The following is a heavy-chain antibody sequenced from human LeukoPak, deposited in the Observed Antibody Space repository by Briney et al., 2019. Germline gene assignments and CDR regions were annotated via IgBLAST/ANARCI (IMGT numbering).Heavy chain of an antibody. CDR2: IYPGDSDT. CDR3: ARQRGYSYGSGDY. J-gene: IGHJ4*02. Sequence: GASLQISCQGSGYSFTSYWIGWVRPMPGKGLEWMGIIYPGDSDTRYSPSFQGQVTISADKSISTAYLQWSSLEASDTAMYYCARQRGYSYGSGDYWGRGTLVTVSS. D-gene: IGHD5-18*01. V-gene: IGHV5-51*01. CDR1: GYSFTSYW.